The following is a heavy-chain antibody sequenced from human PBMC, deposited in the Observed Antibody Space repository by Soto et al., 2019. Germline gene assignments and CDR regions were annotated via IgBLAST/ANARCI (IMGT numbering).Heavy chain of an antibody. J-gene: IGHJ5*02. CDR2: ISGSGRTI. CDR1: GIVFSDY. D-gene: IGHD3-16*01. V-gene: IGHV3-11*01. CDR3: ARLPFPWGWVAP. Sequence: QVQLVESGGGLVKPGGSLRLSCAASGIVFSDYMSWVRQAPGKGLEWLSYISGSGRTIYSADSVKDRFTISRDNATNSLYLQMHNVRTEDTAVYYFARLPFPWGWVAPWGQGTLVTVSS.